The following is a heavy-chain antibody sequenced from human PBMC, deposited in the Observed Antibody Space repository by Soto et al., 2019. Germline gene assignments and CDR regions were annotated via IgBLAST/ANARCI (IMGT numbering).Heavy chain of an antibody. CDR3: ARVGSRDAYNSVPDQ. V-gene: IGHV1-69*06. D-gene: IGHD1-1*01. Sequence: QVQVVQSGAEVKKPGSSVKISCKASGRIFSSFPTSWVRQVPGQGLEWMGGVISASGSVTYAPKFQGRVTMTAVNSAGIGYMELTSLTSEDTAIDYCARVGSRDAYNSVPDQWGPGTMVTVSS. CDR2: VISASGSV. J-gene: IGHJ1*01. CDR1: GRIFSSFP.